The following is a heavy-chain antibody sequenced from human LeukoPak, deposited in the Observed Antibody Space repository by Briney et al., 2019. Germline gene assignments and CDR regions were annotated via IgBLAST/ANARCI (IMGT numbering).Heavy chain of an antibody. Sequence: GGSLRLSCAASGFTFSSYWMSWVRQAPGKGLEWVANIKQDGSEKYYVDSVKGRFTISRDNAKNSLYLQMNSLRAEDTAVYYCARTGYDLLLWFGELPMDVWGQGPTVTVP. CDR2: IKQDGSEK. J-gene: IGHJ6*02. CDR1: GFTFSSYW. V-gene: IGHV3-7*01. D-gene: IGHD3-10*01. CDR3: ARTGYDLLLWFGELPMDV.